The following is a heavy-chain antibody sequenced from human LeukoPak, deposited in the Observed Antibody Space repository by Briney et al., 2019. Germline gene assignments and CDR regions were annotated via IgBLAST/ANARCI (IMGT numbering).Heavy chain of an antibody. CDR2: IYSGGST. J-gene: IGHJ4*02. V-gene: IGHV3-66*01. CDR1: GVTVGNNY. CDR3: ARDPPAVAANTYG. Sequence: GGSPRLSCAASGVTVGNNYMNWVRQAPGKGLEWVSLIYSGGSTHYADSVKGRFTISRDNSKNTLYLQMNSLRVDDTAVYYCARDPPAVAANTYGWGQGTLVTVSS. D-gene: IGHD6-6*01.